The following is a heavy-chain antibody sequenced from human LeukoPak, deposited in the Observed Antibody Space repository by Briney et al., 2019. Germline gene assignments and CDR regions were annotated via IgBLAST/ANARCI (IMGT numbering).Heavy chain of an antibody. J-gene: IGHJ4*02. Sequence: ASVKVSCKASGYTFTSYYMHWVRQAPGQGLEWKGIINPSGGSTSYAQKFQGRVTMTRDTSTSTVYMELSSLRSEDTAVYYCARTNYYDSSGYHFEYWGQGTLVTVSS. D-gene: IGHD3-22*01. CDR1: GYTFTSYY. CDR2: INPSGGST. V-gene: IGHV1-46*01. CDR3: ARTNYYDSSGYHFEY.